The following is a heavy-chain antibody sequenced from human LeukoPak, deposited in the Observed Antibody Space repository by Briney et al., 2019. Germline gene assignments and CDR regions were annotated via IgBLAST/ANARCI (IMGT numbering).Heavy chain of an antibody. V-gene: IGHV3-48*01. CDR1: GFTFSSYS. D-gene: IGHD3-3*01. CDR2: ISSSSSTI. CDR3: ARDPTQIRRTYYDFWSGLFDY. J-gene: IGHJ4*02. Sequence: GGSLRLSCAASGFTFSSYSMNWVRQAPGKGLEWVSCISSSSSTIYYADSVKGRFTISRDSAKNSLYLQMNSLRAEDTAVYYCARDPTQIRRTYYDFWSGLFDYWGQGTLVTVSS.